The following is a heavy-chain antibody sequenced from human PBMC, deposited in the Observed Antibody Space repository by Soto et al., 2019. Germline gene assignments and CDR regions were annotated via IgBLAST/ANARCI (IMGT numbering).Heavy chain of an antibody. V-gene: IGHV6-1*01. J-gene: IGHJ5*01. CDR3: ARLVGNSWLDS. D-gene: IGHD2-2*01. CDR1: GDSVSTNSAT. CDR2: TYYRSRWFH. Sequence: SQTLSLTCAISGDSVSTNSATWDWFRQSPSRGLEWLGRTYYRSRWFHDYAVSVKSRITISPDTSNNQLSLQLTSVTPDDTAVYYCARLVGNSWLDSWGQGTLVTVSS.